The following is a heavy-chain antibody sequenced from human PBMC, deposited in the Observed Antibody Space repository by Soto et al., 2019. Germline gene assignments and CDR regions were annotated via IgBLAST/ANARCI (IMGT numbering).Heavy chain of an antibody. CDR2: VTKSDYT. V-gene: IGHV3-21*01. J-gene: IGHJ4*02. Sequence: GGSLRLSCTFSGFYFNNYGINWVRQPPGKGLEWVSSVTKSDYTYYSDSVKGRFTISRDNAKNSVSLQMNSLRAEDTAVYYCAREDSIIIPAVSDFWGQGTLVTVSS. CDR1: GFYFNNYG. CDR3: AREDSIIIPAVSDF. D-gene: IGHD2-2*01.